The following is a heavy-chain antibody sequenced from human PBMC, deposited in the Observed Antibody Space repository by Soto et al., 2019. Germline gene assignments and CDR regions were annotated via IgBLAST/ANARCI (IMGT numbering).Heavy chain of an antibody. D-gene: IGHD6-19*01. CDR2: TYYRSKWYK. Sequence: SQTLSLPCAISGDSVSSNSAAWNFIRQSPSRGLEWLGRTYYRSKWYKDYAVSVKSRITINPDTSKNRISLQLNSVTPEDTAVYYCARGDSSGWSRGGFDYWGQGTLVTVSS. CDR1: GDSVSSNSAA. CDR3: ARGDSSGWSRGGFDY. J-gene: IGHJ4*02. V-gene: IGHV6-1*01.